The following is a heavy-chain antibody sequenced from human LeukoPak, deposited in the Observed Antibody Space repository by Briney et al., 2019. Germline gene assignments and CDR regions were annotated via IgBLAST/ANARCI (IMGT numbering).Heavy chain of an antibody. V-gene: IGHV4-34*01. CDR3: ARGRRANDFWSGYYKS. D-gene: IGHD3-3*01. CDR2: INHSGST. CDR1: GGSFSGYY. J-gene: IGHJ4*02. Sequence: PSGTLSLTCAVYGGSFSGYYWSWIRQPPGKGLEWIGEINHSGSTNYNPSLKSRVTISVDTSKNQFSLKLSSVTAADTAVYYCARGRRANDFWSGYYKSWGQGTLVTVSS.